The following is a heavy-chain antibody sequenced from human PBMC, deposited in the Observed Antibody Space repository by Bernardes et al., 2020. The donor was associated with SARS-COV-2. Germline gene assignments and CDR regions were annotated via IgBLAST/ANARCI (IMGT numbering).Heavy chain of an antibody. Sequence: SKTLSLTCSFSGDSTSSSDYYWDWIRQPPGKGLEWVASIYYSGSTYYNPSLKSRVTISADTSKNQFSLKPNSVPAADTAVYYCTRHAAYGSSRGGMDVWGQGATGNVS. D-gene: IGHD3-10*01. J-gene: IGHJ6*02. CDR3: TRHAAYGSSRGGMDV. V-gene: IGHV4-39*01. CDR2: IYYSGST. CDR1: GDSTSSSDYY.